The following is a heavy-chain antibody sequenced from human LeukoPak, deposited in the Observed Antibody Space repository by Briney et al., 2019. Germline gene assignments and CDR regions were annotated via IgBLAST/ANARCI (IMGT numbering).Heavy chain of an antibody. D-gene: IGHD3-22*01. CDR1: GVSISSYY. J-gene: IGHJ4*02. Sequence: KASETLSLTCTVSGVSISSYYWSWIRQPPGKGLGWIGYIYYSGSTNYNPSLKSRVTISVDTSKNQFSLKLSSVTAADTAVYYCARGNYYDSSGYIAGFDYWGQGTLVTVSS. V-gene: IGHV4-59*01. CDR3: ARGNYYDSSGYIAGFDY. CDR2: IYYSGST.